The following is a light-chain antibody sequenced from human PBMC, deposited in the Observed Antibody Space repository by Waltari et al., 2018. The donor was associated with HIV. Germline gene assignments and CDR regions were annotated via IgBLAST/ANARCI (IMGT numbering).Light chain of an antibody. J-gene: IGLJ3*02. CDR2: DVS. CDR1: SGDVGAYDF. CDR3: CSYDGSRAAIWV. V-gene: IGLV2-23*02. Sequence: QSALAQPASVSGSPGQSITISCTGTSGDVGAYDFVPWYQQHPGKVPKLLIYDVSSRPAGVSIRFAGPQSGNTASLTISGLQTEDEADYDSCSYDGSRAAIWVFGGGTKLSVL.